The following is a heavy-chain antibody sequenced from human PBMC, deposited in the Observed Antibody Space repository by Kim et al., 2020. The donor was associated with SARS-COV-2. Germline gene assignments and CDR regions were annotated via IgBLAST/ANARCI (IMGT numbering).Heavy chain of an antibody. V-gene: IGHV3-21*01. CDR3: VRAGGDSGPLRNNWFDP. CDR2: ITTDSLYI. D-gene: IGHD2-21*01. J-gene: IGHJ5*02. CDR1: GFAFNAYD. Sequence: GGSLRLSCAASGFAFNAYDMTWVRQAPGKGLEWVSSITTDSLYIYYAESVKGRFTFSRDNARNSVFLQMNSLRVEDTAVYYCVRAGGDSGPLRNNWFDPWGQGTLVTVSS.